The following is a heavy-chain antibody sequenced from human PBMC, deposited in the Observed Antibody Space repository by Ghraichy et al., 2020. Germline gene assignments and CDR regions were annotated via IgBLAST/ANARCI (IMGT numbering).Heavy chain of an antibody. V-gene: IGHV4-59*01. Sequence: SQTLSLTCTVSGGSISSYYWNWIRQPPGKVLEWIGYIYYSGSTNYNPSLKSRVTISVDTSKNKFSLKLSSVTAADTAVYYCARERHDYSKYDYYGMDVWGQGTTVTVSS. CDR2: IYYSGST. D-gene: IGHD4-11*01. J-gene: IGHJ6*02. CDR3: ARERHDYSKYDYYGMDV. CDR1: GGSISSYY.